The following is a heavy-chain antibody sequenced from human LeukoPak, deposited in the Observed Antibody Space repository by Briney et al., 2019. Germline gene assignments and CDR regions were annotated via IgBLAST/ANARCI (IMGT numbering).Heavy chain of an antibody. D-gene: IGHD3-22*01. CDR1: GGSISSYY. CDR2: IYTSGST. Sequence: SETLSLTCTVSGGSISSYYWSWIRQPAGKGQEWIGRIYTSGSTNYNPSLKSRVTMSVDTSKNQFSLKLSSVTAADTAVYYCARTRAYYDSIYNAFDIWGQGTMVTVSS. CDR3: ARTRAYYDSIYNAFDI. V-gene: IGHV4-4*07. J-gene: IGHJ3*02.